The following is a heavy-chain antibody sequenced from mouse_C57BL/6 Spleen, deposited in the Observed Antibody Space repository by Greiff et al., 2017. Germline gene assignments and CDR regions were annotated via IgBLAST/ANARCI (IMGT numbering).Heavy chain of an antibody. CDR1: GYTFTDYY. Sequence: EVQLQQSGPVLVKPGASVKMSCKASGYTFTDYYMNWVKQSHGKSLEWIGVINPYNGGTSYNQKFKGKATLTVDKSSSTAYMELNSLTSEDSAVYYCARGALYDYHFDYWGQGTTLTVSS. CDR2: INPYNGGT. CDR3: ARGALYDYHFDY. D-gene: IGHD2-4*01. V-gene: IGHV1-19*01. J-gene: IGHJ2*01.